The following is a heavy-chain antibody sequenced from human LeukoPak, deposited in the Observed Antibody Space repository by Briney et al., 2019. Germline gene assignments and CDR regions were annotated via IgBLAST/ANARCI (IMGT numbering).Heavy chain of an antibody. V-gene: IGHV3-21*01. CDR1: GFTFSSYS. CDR3: ARSDVDTDASFDY. Sequence: PGGSLRLSCAASGFTFSSYSMNWVRQAPGKGLEWVSFISSSSSYIYYADSVKGRFTISRDNAKNSLYLQMNSLRAEDTAVYYCARSDVDTDASFDYWGQGTLVTVSS. D-gene: IGHD5-18*01. CDR2: ISSSSSYI. J-gene: IGHJ4*02.